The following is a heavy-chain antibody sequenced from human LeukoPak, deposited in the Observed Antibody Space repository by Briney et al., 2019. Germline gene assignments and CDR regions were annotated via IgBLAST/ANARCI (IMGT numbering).Heavy chain of an antibody. CDR3: ARDRGVTMVRGVIDSFDY. J-gene: IGHJ4*02. V-gene: IGHV1-3*01. CDR2: INAGNGNT. D-gene: IGHD3-10*01. CDR1: GYTFTSYA. Sequence: ASVKVSCKASGYTFTSYAMHWVRQAPGQRLEWMGWINAGNGNTKYSQKFQGRVTITRDTSASIAYMKLSSLRSEDTAVYYCARDRGVTMVRGVIDSFDYWGQGTLVTVSS.